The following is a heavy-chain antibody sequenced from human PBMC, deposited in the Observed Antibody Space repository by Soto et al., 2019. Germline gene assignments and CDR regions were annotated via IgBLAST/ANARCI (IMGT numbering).Heavy chain of an antibody. CDR1: GGTFSSYP. D-gene: IGHD5-12*01. CDR2: IIPIFGTV. J-gene: IGHJ2*01. V-gene: IGHV1-69*13. CDR3: ARGNHRWLQLWYFDL. Sequence: SVKVSCKTSGGTFSSYPISWVRQAPGQGLEWMGGIIPIFGTVNYAQKFQGRVTITADESTSTAYMELSSLRSEDTAVYYCARGNHRWLQLWYFDLWGRGTLVTVSS.